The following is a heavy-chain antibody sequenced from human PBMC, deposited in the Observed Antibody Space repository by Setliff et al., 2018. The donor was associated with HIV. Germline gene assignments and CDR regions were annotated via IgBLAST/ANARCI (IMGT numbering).Heavy chain of an antibody. CDR1: GYTFTSYY. D-gene: IGHD2-15*01. Sequence: ASVKVSCKASGYTFTSYYMHWVRQAPGQGLEWMGIINPSGGSTSYAQKFQGRVTMTRDTCTSTVYMELSSLRHEDTAVYYCARDRQVVVVVATGYYYYYMDVWGKGTTVTVSS. CDR2: INPSGGST. J-gene: IGHJ6*03. V-gene: IGHV1-46*01. CDR3: ARDRQVVVVVATGYYYYYMDV.